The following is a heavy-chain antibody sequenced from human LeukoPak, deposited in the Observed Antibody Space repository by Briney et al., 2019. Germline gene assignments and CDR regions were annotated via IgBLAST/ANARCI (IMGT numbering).Heavy chain of an antibody. J-gene: IGHJ4*02. V-gene: IGHV1-18*01. CDR1: GYTFIRYS. D-gene: IGHD5-18*01. CDR3: ARERDTALGPYLDY. Sequence: ASLKVSCKTSGYTFIRYSIGWVRQAPGQALEWMGWISTYNGDTKYAQKCQDRVTMTTDTSTSTAYLEMRRLRFDDTAVYFCARERDTALGPYLDYWGQGTLLTVSS. CDR2: ISTYNGDT.